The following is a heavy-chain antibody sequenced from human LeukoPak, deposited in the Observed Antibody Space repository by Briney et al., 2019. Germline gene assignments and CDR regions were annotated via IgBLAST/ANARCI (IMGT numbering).Heavy chain of an antibody. CDR3: AKADGSGSYSDF. CDR2: INSDGITI. CDR1: GFTFSNYW. V-gene: IGHV3-74*01. J-gene: IGHJ4*02. Sequence: PGGSLRLSGAASGFTFSNYWIQWVRQVPGKGLMWVSRINSDGITITYADSVKGRFTISRDNSKNTLYLQMNSLRAEDTAVYYCAKADGSGSYSDFWGQGTLVTVSS. D-gene: IGHD3-10*01.